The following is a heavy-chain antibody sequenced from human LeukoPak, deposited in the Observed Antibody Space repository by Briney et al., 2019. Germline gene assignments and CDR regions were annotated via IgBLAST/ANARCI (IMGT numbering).Heavy chain of an antibody. CDR1: GGSISSYY. CDR2: IYTSGST. V-gene: IGHV4-4*07. CDR3: ARDSIHYYDSSGYYPRWFDP. D-gene: IGHD3-22*01. Sequence: SETLSLTCTVSGGSISSYYWSWIRQPAGKGLEWIGRIYTSGSTNYNPSLKSRVTMSVDTSKNQFSLKLSSVTAADTAMYYCARDSIHYYDSSGYYPRWFDPWGQGTLVTVSS. J-gene: IGHJ5*02.